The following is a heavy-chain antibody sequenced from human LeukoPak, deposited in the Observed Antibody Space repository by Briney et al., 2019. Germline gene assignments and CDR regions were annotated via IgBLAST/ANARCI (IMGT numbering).Heavy chain of an antibody. CDR1: GGSVSSNSAA. D-gene: IGHD6-13*01. Sequence: SQTLSLACAISGGSVSSNSAAWNWIRQSPSRGLEWLGRTYYRSKWYNDYAVSVKSRITINPDTSKNQFSLQLNSVTPEDTAVYYCARGGTAAAGPRLDYWGQGTLVTVSS. CDR2: TYYRSKWYN. J-gene: IGHJ4*02. V-gene: IGHV6-1*01. CDR3: ARGGTAAAGPRLDY.